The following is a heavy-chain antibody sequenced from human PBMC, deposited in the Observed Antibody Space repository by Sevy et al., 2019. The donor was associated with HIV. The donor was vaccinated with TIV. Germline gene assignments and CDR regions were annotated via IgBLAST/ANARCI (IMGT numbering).Heavy chain of an antibody. V-gene: IGHV3-15*01. Sequence: GGSLRLSCAASGFTFSNAWMSWVRQAPGKGLEWVGRIKSKTDGGTTDYAEPVKGRLTISRDDSKNTLYLQMNSLKTEDTAVYYCTTDLSQYCGGDCSDYWGQGTLVTVSS. D-gene: IGHD2-21*02. CDR3: TTDLSQYCGGDCSDY. CDR2: IKSKTDGGTT. J-gene: IGHJ4*02. CDR1: GFTFSNAW.